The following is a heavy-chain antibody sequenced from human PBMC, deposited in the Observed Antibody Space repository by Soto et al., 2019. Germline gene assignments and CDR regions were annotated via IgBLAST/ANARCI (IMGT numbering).Heavy chain of an antibody. CDR1: GGSISSGDYY. Sequence: SETLSLTCTVSGGSISSGDYYWSWIRQPPGKGLEWIGYIYYSGSTYYNPSLKSRVTISVDTSKNQFSLKLSSVTAADTAVYYCARDGYYYESSGYYGVDAFESWVQGTMVTVSS. V-gene: IGHV4-30-4*01. J-gene: IGHJ3*02. D-gene: IGHD3-22*01. CDR2: IYYSGST. CDR3: ARDGYYYESSGYYGVDAFES.